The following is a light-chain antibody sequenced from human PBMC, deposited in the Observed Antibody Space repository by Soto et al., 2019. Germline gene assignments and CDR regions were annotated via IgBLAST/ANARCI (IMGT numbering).Light chain of an antibody. CDR1: SSDVGGYDY. Sequence: QSFLTQPASVSGSPGQSITISCAGTSSDVGGYDYVSWYQHHPGKAPKLTIYEVSNRPSGVSNRFSGSKSGNTASLTISGLQAEDEAEYYCSSYTSSSTDVSGTGTKVTVL. CDR2: EVS. V-gene: IGLV2-14*01. J-gene: IGLJ1*01. CDR3: SSYTSSSTDV.